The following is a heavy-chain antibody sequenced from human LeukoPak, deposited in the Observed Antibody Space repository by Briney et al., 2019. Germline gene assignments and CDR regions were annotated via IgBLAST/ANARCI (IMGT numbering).Heavy chain of an antibody. CDR3: ARDNWNDGNYYYGVAV. CDR2: VSYNGIT. CDR1: GGAIDTYF. V-gene: IGHV4-59*01. Sequence: PSETLSLTCTVSGGAIDTYFWSWIRQPPGEGLEWIGYVSYNGITNYNPSLKGRVTISLDTSKTQFSLNLSSVTAADAAVYYCARDNWNDGNYYYGVAVWGQGTAVTVSS. D-gene: IGHD1-1*01. J-gene: IGHJ6*02.